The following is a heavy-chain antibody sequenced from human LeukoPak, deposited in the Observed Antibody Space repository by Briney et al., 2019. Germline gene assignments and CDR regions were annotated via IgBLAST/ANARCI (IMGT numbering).Heavy chain of an antibody. Sequence: PGRSLRLSCAASGFTFSSYWMSWVRQAPGKGLEWVANIKQDGSETYYVDSVKGRFTISRDHAKNSVYLQKNSLRAEDTAVYYCARDLGYCSGGSCYYDAFDIWGQGTMVTVSS. CDR1: GFTFSSYW. CDR3: ARDLGYCSGGSCYYDAFDI. D-gene: IGHD2-15*01. J-gene: IGHJ3*02. CDR2: IKQDGSET. V-gene: IGHV3-7*01.